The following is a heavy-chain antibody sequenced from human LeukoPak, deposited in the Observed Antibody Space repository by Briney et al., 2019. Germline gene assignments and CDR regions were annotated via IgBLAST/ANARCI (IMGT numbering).Heavy chain of an antibody. D-gene: IGHD6-13*01. CDR2: IKQDGSEK. Sequence: PGGSLRLSCAASGFSISSYWMTWVRQAPGKGLERVANIKQDGSEKNYVDSVKGRFTISRDNAKNSLYLQMNSLRAEDTAVYYCARGGRPAYSSNEADGFDIWGQGTMVTVSS. CDR3: ARGGRPAYSSNEADGFDI. V-gene: IGHV3-7*01. CDR1: GFSISSYW. J-gene: IGHJ3*02.